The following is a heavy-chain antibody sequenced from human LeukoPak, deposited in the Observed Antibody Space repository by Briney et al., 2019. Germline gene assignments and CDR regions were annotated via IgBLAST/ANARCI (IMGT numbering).Heavy chain of an antibody. V-gene: IGHV1-2*02. Sequence: ASVKLSCKASGYTFAAYFIHWVRQAPGQGFEWMGWVNPNSGGTNYAPKFQGRVAMTRDTSISTAYMELSSLTFDDTAVYYCTRGPSSGALDVWGQGTMVTVSS. CDR3: TRGPSSGALDV. D-gene: IGHD3-10*01. CDR1: GYTFAAYF. CDR2: VNPNSGGT. J-gene: IGHJ3*01.